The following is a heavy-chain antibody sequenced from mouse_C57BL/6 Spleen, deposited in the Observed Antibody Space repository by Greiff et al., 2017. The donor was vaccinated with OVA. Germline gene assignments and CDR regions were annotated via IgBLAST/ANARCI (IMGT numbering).Heavy chain of an antibody. CDR3: ARSGGSSYCYYAMDY. V-gene: IGHV1-81*01. CDR1: GYTFTSYG. Sequence: QVQLQQSGAELARPGASVKLSCKASGYTFTSYGISWVKQRTGQGLEWIGEIYPRSGNTYYNEKFKGKATLTADKSSSTAYMELRSLTSEDSAVNVCARSGGSSYCYYAMDYGGQGTSVTVAS. J-gene: IGHJ4*01. CDR2: IYPRSGNT. D-gene: IGHD1-1*01.